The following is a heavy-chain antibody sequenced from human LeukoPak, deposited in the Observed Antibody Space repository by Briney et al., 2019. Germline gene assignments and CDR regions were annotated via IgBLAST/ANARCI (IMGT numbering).Heavy chain of an antibody. V-gene: IGHV3-15*01. CDR2: IKSKTGGGTT. CDR1: GFTFNNAW. Sequence: GGSLRLSCAASGFTFNNAWMSWVRQAPGKGLEWVGRIKSKTGGGTTGYAAPVKGRFTISRDDSKNTLYLQMNSLRTEDTAVYYCATAGPSVAATQPFDYWGQGTLVTVSS. CDR3: ATAGPSVAATQPFDY. J-gene: IGHJ4*02. D-gene: IGHD2-15*01.